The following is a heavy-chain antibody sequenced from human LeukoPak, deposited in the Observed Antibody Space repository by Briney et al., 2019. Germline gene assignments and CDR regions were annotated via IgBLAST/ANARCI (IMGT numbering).Heavy chain of an antibody. D-gene: IGHD1-26*01. J-gene: IGHJ4*02. CDR3: SRARPDFGSFYTVSDY. CDR2: IIPIFGTA. CDR1: GGTFSSYA. V-gene: IGHV1-69*05. Sequence: ASVKVSCKASGGTFSSYAISWVRQAPGQGLEWMGGIIPIFGTANYAQKFQGRVTMSRDTSISTAYMELTSLRSDDTAVYYCSRARPDFGSFYTVSDYWGQGTLLTVSS.